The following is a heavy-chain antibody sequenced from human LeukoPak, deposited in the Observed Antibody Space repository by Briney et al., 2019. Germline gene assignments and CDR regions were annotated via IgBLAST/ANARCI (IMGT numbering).Heavy chain of an antibody. J-gene: IGHJ4*02. V-gene: IGHV4-61*01. CDR3: TRVHYYYDSS. CDR2: IYSSGSA. Sequence: TSETLSLTCIVSGDSVSRTSYYYWSWIRQPPGKGLEWLGNIYSSGSANYNPSLKSRVTISVDTSKNQFSLELSSVTAADTAVYYCTRVHYYYDSSWGQGTLVTVSS. D-gene: IGHD3-22*01. CDR1: GDSVSRTSYYY.